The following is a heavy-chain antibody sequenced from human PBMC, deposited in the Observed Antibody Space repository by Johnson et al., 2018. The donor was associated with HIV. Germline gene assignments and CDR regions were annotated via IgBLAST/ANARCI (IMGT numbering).Heavy chain of an antibody. CDR2: ISYDGDNI. CDR1: GFTFNKYG. Sequence: QVQLVESGGGVVQPGTSLRLSCAASGFTFNKYGMHWVRQAPGKGLEWVAVISYDGDNIFYADSVKGRFTISRDDSTNSLYLPMNSLKTEDTAVYYCARVWLTAGYSAYEPGAFDIWGQGTMVTVSS. CDR3: ARVWLTAGYSAYEPGAFDI. D-gene: IGHD5-12*01. J-gene: IGHJ3*02. V-gene: IGHV3-30*03.